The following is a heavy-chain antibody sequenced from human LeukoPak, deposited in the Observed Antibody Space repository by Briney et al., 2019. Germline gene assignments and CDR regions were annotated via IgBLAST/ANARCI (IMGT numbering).Heavy chain of an antibody. CDR1: GFTFSSYS. Sequence: GGSLRLSCAASGFTFSSYSMNWVRQAPGKGLEGVSSISSSSSYIYYADSVKGRFTISRDNAKNSLYLQMNSLRAGDTAVYYCARDPAGGVIPQEFDYWGQGTLVTVSS. CDR2: ISSSSSYI. J-gene: IGHJ4*02. D-gene: IGHD3-10*01. CDR3: ARDPAGGVIPQEFDY. V-gene: IGHV3-21*01.